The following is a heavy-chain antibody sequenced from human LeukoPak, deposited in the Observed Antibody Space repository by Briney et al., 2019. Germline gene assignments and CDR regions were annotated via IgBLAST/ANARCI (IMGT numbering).Heavy chain of an antibody. J-gene: IGHJ4*02. CDR2: IYHSGST. D-gene: IGHD4-17*01. Sequence: PSQTLSLTCAVSGGSISSGGYSWSWIRQPPGKGLEWIGYIYHSGSTYYNPSLKSRVTISVDRSKNQFSLKLSSVTAADTAVYYRARVSGDGSYFDYWGQGTLVTVSS. CDR3: ARVSGDGSYFDY. V-gene: IGHV4-30-2*01. CDR1: GGSISSGGYS.